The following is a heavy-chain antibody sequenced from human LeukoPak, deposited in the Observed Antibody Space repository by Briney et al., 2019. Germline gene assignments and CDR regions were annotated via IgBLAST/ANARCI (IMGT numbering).Heavy chain of an antibody. CDR3: ARGGGLDV. V-gene: IGHV3-7*03. D-gene: IGHD3-16*01. J-gene: IGHJ6*02. CDR2: IKKTGSET. Sequence: GGSLRLSCAASGFTFSHFWMSWVRQAPGKGLEWVAYIKKTGSETYYVDSVKGRFTITRDNTRNSLYLQMSNLRAEDTAVYFCARGGGLDVWGQGATVTVSS. CDR1: GFTFSHFW.